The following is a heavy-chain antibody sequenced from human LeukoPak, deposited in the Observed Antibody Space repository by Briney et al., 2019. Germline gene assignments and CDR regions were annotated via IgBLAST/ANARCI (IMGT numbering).Heavy chain of an antibody. V-gene: IGHV5-51*01. Sequence: GESLKISCKGSGYSFTSYWIGWVRQMPGKGLEWMGIIYPGNSETRDSPPFQGQVTISANKSISTAYLQWSSLKASDTAMYYCARQIDGGDPEDAFDIWGQGTMVTVSS. CDR3: ARQIDGGDPEDAFDI. D-gene: IGHD2-21*02. CDR2: IYPGNSET. CDR1: GYSFTSYW. J-gene: IGHJ3*02.